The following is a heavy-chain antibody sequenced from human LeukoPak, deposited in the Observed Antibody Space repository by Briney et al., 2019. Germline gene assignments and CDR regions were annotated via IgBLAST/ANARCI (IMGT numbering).Heavy chain of an antibody. CDR1: GGSITSYY. J-gene: IGHJ4*02. Sequence: TPSETLSLTCTVSGGSITSYYWSWIRQPAGKGLEWIGRIYSSGRTNYNPSLKSRVTMSVDTSKNQISLKLSSVTAADTAVYYCARRKIAAAGLIKYFDYWGQGTLVTVSS. D-gene: IGHD6-13*01. CDR3: ARRKIAAAGLIKYFDY. CDR2: IYSSGRT. V-gene: IGHV4-4*07.